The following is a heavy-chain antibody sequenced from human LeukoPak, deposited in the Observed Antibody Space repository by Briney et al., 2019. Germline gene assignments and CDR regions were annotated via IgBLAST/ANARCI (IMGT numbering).Heavy chain of an antibody. CDR3: ARHNPYYYDSSGYYHDAFDI. D-gene: IGHD3-22*01. CDR2: INHSGST. J-gene: IGHJ3*02. CDR1: GGSFSGYY. V-gene: IGHV4-34*01. Sequence: SETLSLTCAVYGGSFSGYYWSWIRQPPGKGLEWIGEINHSGSTNYNPSLKSRVTISVDTSKNQFSLKLSSVTAADTAVYYCARHNPYYYDSSGYYHDAFDIWGQGTMVTVSS.